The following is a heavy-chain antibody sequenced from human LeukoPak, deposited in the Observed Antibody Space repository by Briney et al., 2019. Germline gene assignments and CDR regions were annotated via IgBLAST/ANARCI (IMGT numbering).Heavy chain of an antibody. Sequence: GGSLRLSCAASGFTFSSYSMTWVRQAPGKGLEWVSLISASGSATYYADSVRGRFAISRDISKNTLFLQMSSLRTEDTAVYYCAKGTLFGVVTSFDFWGQGTLVTVSS. D-gene: IGHD3-3*01. CDR1: GFTFSSYS. CDR3: AKGTLFGVVTSFDF. CDR2: ISASGSAT. J-gene: IGHJ4*02. V-gene: IGHV3-23*01.